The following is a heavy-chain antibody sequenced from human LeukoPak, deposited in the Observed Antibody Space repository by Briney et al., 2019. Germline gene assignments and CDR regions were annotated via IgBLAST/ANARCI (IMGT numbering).Heavy chain of an antibody. J-gene: IGHJ4*02. CDR1: GFTFSSYS. Sequence: GALRLSCAASGFTFSSYSMNWVRQAPGKGLEWVSSISSSSSYIYYADSVKGRFTISRDNSKNTLYLQMNSLRAEDTAVYYCAKDIIVGATKDYWGQGTLVTVSS. D-gene: IGHD1-26*01. CDR3: AKDIIVGATKDY. V-gene: IGHV3-21*04. CDR2: ISSSSSYI.